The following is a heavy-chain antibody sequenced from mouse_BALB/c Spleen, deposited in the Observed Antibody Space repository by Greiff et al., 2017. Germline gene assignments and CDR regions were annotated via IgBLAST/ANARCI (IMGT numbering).Heavy chain of an antibody. Sequence: DVMLVESGGGLVKPGGSLKLSCAASGFTFSSYAMSWVRQTPEKRLEWVASISSGGSTYYPDSVKGRFTISRDNARNILYLQMSSLRSEDTAMYYCARFITTVPWYFDVWGAGTTVTVSS. J-gene: IGHJ1*01. D-gene: IGHD1-1*01. CDR2: ISSGGST. V-gene: IGHV5-6-5*01. CDR1: GFTFSSYA. CDR3: ARFITTVPWYFDV.